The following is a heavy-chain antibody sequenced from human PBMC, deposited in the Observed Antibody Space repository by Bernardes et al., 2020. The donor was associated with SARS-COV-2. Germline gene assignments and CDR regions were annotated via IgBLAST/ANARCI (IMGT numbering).Heavy chain of an antibody. J-gene: IGHJ4*02. V-gene: IGHV3-23*01. CDR1: GFTFSSYT. CDR2: ITDSGDST. Sequence: GGSLRLSCEVPGFTFSSYTMNWFRQAPGKGLDWFPTITDSGDSTYYADSVKGRFTISRDNSKDRLYLQMNSLRAEDTAVYFCAKRRVEWELLHYFDSWGQGTLVTVSS. CDR3: AKRRVEWELLHYFDS. D-gene: IGHD1-26*01.